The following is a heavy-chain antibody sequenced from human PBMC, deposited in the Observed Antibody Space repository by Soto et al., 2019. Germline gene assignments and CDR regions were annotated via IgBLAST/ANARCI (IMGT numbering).Heavy chain of an antibody. V-gene: IGHV1-18*01. CDR2: INGYTGKT. Sequence: QVQLVQSGAEVKKPGASVKLSCKASGYTFSRYVICWVRQAPGHGLEWMGWINGYTGKTNYAQKVEGRVTMTTDTYTSTGYMDLRSLRSDDTAVYCCARLVAGTDYFDYFGQGALITVSS. CDR1: GYTFSRYV. CDR3: ARLVAGTDYFDY. J-gene: IGHJ4*02. D-gene: IGHD6-19*01.